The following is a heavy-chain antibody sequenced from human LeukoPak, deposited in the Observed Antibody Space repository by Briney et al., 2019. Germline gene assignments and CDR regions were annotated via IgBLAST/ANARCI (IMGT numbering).Heavy chain of an antibody. CDR2: INHSGST. Sequence: SETLSLTCAVYGGSFSGYYWSWIRQPPGKGLEWIGEINHSGSTNYNPSLKSRVTISVDTSKNQFSLKLSSVTAADTAVYYCARADSSGYYYFDYWGQGTLVTASS. CDR1: GGSFSGYY. CDR3: ARADSSGYYYFDY. J-gene: IGHJ4*02. V-gene: IGHV4-34*01. D-gene: IGHD3-22*01.